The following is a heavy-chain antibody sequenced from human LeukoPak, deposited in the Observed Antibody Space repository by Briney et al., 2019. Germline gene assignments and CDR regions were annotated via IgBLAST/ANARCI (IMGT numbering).Heavy chain of an antibody. Sequence: SETLSLTCTVSGGSISSSSYYWSWIRQPPGKGLEWIGYISYSGSTDYNPSLKSRVTISIDTSKNQFSLKLNSVTAADTAVYYCARGTGARSSGFDPWGQGTLVTVSS. J-gene: IGHJ5*02. CDR3: ARGTGARSSGFDP. V-gene: IGHV4-61*01. D-gene: IGHD7-27*01. CDR1: GGSISSSSYY. CDR2: ISYSGST.